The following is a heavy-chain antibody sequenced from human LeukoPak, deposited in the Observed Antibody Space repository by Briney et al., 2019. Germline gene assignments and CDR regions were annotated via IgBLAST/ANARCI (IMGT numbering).Heavy chain of an antibody. J-gene: IGHJ5*02. CDR1: GGSISSGSYY. Sequence: PSETLSLTCTVSGGSISSGSYYWSWIRQPAGKGLEWIGRIYTSGSTNYNPSLKSRVTISVDTSKNQFSLKLSSVTAADTAVYYCARVVVAGTCNWFDPWGQGTLATVSS. CDR2: IYTSGST. D-gene: IGHD6-19*01. CDR3: ARVVVAGTCNWFDP. V-gene: IGHV4-61*02.